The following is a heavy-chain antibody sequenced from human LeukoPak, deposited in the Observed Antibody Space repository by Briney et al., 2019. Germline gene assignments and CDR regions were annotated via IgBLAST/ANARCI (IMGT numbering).Heavy chain of an antibody. Sequence: GGSLRLSCAASGFTVSGDYMNWFRQAPGKGLEWVSAIYSGGATYYADSVKGRFSISRDNSRNTVHLQMNSLRAEDTAVYYCARARYNWKGPYYFDSWGQGTLVTVSP. J-gene: IGHJ4*02. CDR2: IYSGGAT. CDR3: ARARYNWKGPYYFDS. CDR1: GFTVSGDY. V-gene: IGHV3-53*01. D-gene: IGHD1-1*01.